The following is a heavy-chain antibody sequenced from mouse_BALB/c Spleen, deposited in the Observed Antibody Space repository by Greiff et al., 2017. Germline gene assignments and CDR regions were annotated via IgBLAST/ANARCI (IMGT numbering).Heavy chain of an antibody. D-gene: IGHD2-4*01. CDR3: ARGLRRYWYFDV. J-gene: IGHJ1*01. CDR2: IWAGGST. V-gene: IGHV2-9*02. CDR1: GFSLTSYG. Sequence: VKLMESGPGLVAPSQSLSITCTVSGFSLTSYGVHWVRQPPGKGLEWLGVIWAGGSTNYNSALMSRLSISKDNSKSQVFLKMNSLQTDDTAMYYCARGLRRYWYFDVWGAGTTVTVSS.